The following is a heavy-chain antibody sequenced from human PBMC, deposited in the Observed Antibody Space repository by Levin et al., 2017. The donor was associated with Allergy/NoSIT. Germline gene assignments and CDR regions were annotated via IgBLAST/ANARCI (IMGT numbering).Heavy chain of an antibody. Sequence: KAGGSLRLSCAASGFTFTNAWMRWVRQAPGKGLEWVGLIRSTRDGGTADYAAPVKGRFSISRDDSKNTVYLQMNSLKNEDTDVYYCTTDWGDTGCHCGAFDVWGQGTMVTVSS. CDR1: GFTFTNAW. D-gene: IGHD2-2*01. CDR2: IRSTRDGGTA. V-gene: IGHV3-15*01. CDR3: TTDWGDTGCHCGAFDV. J-gene: IGHJ3*01.